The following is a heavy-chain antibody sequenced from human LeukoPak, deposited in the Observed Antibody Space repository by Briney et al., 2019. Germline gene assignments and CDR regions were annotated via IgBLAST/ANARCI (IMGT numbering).Heavy chain of an antibody. CDR3: AKNGLVPELYDY. J-gene: IGHJ4*02. V-gene: IGHV3-23*01. D-gene: IGHD1-26*01. CDR1: GCTFSSYA. Sequence: GGSLRLSCAASGCTFSSYAMSWVRQAPGKGLEWVSAISGSGGSTYYADSVKGRFTISRDNSKNTLYLQMNSLRADDTAVYYCAKNGLVPELYDYWGQETLVTVSS. CDR2: ISGSGGST.